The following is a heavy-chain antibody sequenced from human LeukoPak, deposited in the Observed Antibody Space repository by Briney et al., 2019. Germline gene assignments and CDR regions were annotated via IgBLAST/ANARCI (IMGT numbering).Heavy chain of an antibody. CDR1: GYTFTSYW. Sequence: GESLKISCKASGYTFTSYWIGWVRQMPGKGLGWMGIIYPGDSDTRYSPSFQGQVTISADKSISTAYLQWSSLKASDAAMYYCARHVPYYYDYSAYWPFWGQGTLVTVSS. D-gene: IGHD3-22*01. CDR2: IYPGDSDT. J-gene: IGHJ4*02. V-gene: IGHV5-51*01. CDR3: ARHVPYYYDYSAYWPF.